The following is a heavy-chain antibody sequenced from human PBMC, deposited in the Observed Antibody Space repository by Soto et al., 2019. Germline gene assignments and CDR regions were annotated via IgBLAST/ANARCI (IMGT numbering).Heavy chain of an antibody. CDR3: ARGPEITIFGVVTYNWFDP. D-gene: IGHD3-3*01. CDR2: INAGNGNT. CDR1: GYTFTSYA. Sequence: GASVKVSCKASGYTFTSYAMHWVRQAPGQRLEWMGWINAGNGNTKYSQKFQGRVTITRDTSASTAYMELSSLRSEDTAVYYCARGPEITIFGVVTYNWFDPWGQGTLLTVSS. J-gene: IGHJ5*02. V-gene: IGHV1-3*01.